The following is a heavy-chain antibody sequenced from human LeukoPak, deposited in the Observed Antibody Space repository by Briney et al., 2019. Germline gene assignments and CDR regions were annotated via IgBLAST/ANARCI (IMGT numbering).Heavy chain of an antibody. CDR1: GFTFSSYL. D-gene: IGHD3-10*01. J-gene: IGHJ4*02. V-gene: IGHV3-74*01. CDR3: ARDLRDYYGSGSYYNALDY. Sequence: YPGGSLRLSCAASGFTFSSYLMHWVRHAPGKWLVWVSRINRDGSSTSYADSVKGRFTISRDNAKNRLYLEMNSLRAEDTAVYFCARDLRDYYGSGSYYNALDYWGQGTLVTVSS. CDR2: INRDGSST.